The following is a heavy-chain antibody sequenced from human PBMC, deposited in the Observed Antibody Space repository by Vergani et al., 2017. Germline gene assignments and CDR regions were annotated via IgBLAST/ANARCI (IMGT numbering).Heavy chain of an antibody. J-gene: IGHJ4*02. D-gene: IGHD3-22*01. CDR2: ISSSSSYI. Sequence: EVQLLESGGGLVQPGGSLRLSCAASGFTFSSYAMSWVRQAPGKGLEWVSSISSSSSYIYYADSVKGRFTISRDNAKNSLYLQMNSLRAEDTAVYYCASDYYDSSGYFDYWGQGTLVTVSS. V-gene: IGHV3-21*01. CDR3: ASDYYDSSGYFDY. CDR1: GFTFSSYA.